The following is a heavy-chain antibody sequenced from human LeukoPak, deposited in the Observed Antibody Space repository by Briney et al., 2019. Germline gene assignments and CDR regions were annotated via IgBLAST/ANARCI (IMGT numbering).Heavy chain of an antibody. CDR2: INPNSGGT. J-gene: IGHJ4*02. V-gene: IGHV1-2*02. Sequence: GASVKVSCKASGYTFTGYYMHWVRQAPGQGLEWMGWINPNSGGTNYAQKFQGRVTMTTDTSTSTAYMELRSLRSDDTAVYYCARDTHSSSGFDYWGQGTLVTVSS. D-gene: IGHD6-6*01. CDR3: ARDTHSSSGFDY. CDR1: GYTFTGYY.